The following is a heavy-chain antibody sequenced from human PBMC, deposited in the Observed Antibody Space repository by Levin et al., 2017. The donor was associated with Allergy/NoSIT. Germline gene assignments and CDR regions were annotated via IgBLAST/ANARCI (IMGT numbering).Heavy chain of an antibody. D-gene: IGHD1-1*01. V-gene: IGHV3-33*01. J-gene: IGHJ3*02. CDR2: IWYDGSNK. Sequence: PGGSLRLSCAASGFTFSSYGMHWVRQAPGKGLEWVAVIWYDGSNKYYADSVKGRFTISRDNSKNTLYLQMNSLRAEDTAVYYCAREALGLGYNWNDAGAFDIWGQGTMVTVSS. CDR1: GFTFSSYG. CDR3: AREALGLGYNWNDAGAFDI.